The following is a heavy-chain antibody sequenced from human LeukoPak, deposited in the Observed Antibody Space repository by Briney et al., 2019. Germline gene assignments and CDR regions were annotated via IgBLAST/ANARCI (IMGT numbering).Heavy chain of an antibody. Sequence: KPSETLSLTCSVSGGSISDYYWSWIRQPPGKGLEWIGNIYYSGNTNYNPSLKSRVTISVDTSKNQFPLSLSSVTAADTAVYYCVRGGYTSGWYYFDYWGQGTLVTVSS. J-gene: IGHJ4*02. V-gene: IGHV4-59*01. D-gene: IGHD6-19*01. CDR1: GGSISDYY. CDR3: VRGGYTSGWYYFDY. CDR2: IYYSGNT.